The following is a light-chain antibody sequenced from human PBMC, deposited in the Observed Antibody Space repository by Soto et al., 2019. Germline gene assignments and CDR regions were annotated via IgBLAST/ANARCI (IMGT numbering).Light chain of an antibody. CDR1: QSLLHSNGYNY. J-gene: IGKJ2*01. CDR2: LGS. V-gene: IGKV2-28*01. CDR3: MQALRTYT. Sequence: DIVMTKSPLSLPVTPGEPASISCRSIQSLLHSNGYNYLDWYLQKPGQSPQLLIYLGSNRASGVPDRFSGSGSGTDFTLKISRVEAEDVGVYHCMQALRTYTFGQGTKLAIK.